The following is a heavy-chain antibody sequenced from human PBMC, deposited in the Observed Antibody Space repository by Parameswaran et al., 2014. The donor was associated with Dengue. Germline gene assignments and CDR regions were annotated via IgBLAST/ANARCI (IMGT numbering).Heavy chain of an antibody. Sequence: VRQMPGKGLEWMGIIYPGDSDTRYSPSFQGQVTISADKSISTAYLQWSSLKASDTAMYYCASNQYSGAYDWFDPWGRGTLVTVSS. CDR3: ASNQYSGAYDWFDP. V-gene: IGHV5-51*01. CDR2: IYPGDSDT. D-gene: IGHD1-26*01. J-gene: IGHJ5*02.